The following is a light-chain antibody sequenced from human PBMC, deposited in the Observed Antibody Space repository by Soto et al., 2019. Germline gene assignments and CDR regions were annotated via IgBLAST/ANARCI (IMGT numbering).Light chain of an antibody. Sequence: EKVMTQSPATLSVSPGERVTLSCRASQSLYSNLAWFQQKPGQALRLLIYGAVTRATGVPARFSGSESGTEFTLTISSLQSEDFAVYYCQQYNNWPPITFGQGTRLEIK. J-gene: IGKJ5*01. CDR1: QSLYSN. CDR3: QQYNNWPPIT. V-gene: IGKV3-15*01. CDR2: GAV.